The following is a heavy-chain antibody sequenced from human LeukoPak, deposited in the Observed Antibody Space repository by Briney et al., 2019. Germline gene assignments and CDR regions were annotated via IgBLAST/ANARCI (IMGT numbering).Heavy chain of an antibody. J-gene: IGHJ4*02. CDR2: IYHSGST. CDR3: ARGVRAVAGTFDY. CDR1: GGSISSGGYS. Sequence: SETLSLTCAVSGGSISSGGYSWSWIRQPPGKGLEWIGYIYHSGSTYYNPSLKSRVTISVDTSKNQFSLKLSSVTAADTAVYYCARGVRAVAGTFDYWGQGTLVTVSS. V-gene: IGHV4-30-2*01. D-gene: IGHD6-19*01.